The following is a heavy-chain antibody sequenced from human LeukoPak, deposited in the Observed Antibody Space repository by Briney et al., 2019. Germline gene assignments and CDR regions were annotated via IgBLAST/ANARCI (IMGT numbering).Heavy chain of an antibody. J-gene: IGHJ4*02. Sequence: GGSLRLSCVASGFTFSSYGMSWVRQAPGKGLEWVSAITDSGGDRYYSDSVKGRFTISRDNSKKMLYLQMNSLRAEDTAIYYCAKRVEYSSSSGGYFDCWGQGTLVSVSS. CDR2: ITDSGGDR. V-gene: IGHV3-23*01. CDR3: AKRVEYSSSSGGYFDC. CDR1: GFTFSSYG. D-gene: IGHD6-6*01.